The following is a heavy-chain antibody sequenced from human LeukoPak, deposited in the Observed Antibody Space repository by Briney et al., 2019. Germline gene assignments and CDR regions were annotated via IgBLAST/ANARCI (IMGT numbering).Heavy chain of an antibody. D-gene: IGHD1-7*01. J-gene: IGHJ4*02. CDR3: ARVGTYSD. V-gene: IGHV3-74*01. Sequence: GGSLRLSCAASGFTFSNYWMHWVRQAPGKGLAWVSRIKTDGSTTDYADSVKGRFTISRDNVKNTLYLQMNSLRAEDTAVYYCARVGTYSDWGQGTLVTVSS. CDR1: GFTFSNYW. CDR2: IKTDGSTT.